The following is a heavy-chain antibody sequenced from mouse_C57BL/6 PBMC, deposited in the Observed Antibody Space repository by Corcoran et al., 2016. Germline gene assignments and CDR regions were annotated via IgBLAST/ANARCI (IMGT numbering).Heavy chain of an antibody. Sequence: QVQLKQSGAELVRPGASVKLSCKASGYTFTDYYINWVKQRPGQGLEWIARIYPGSGNTYYNEKFKGKATLTAEKSSSTAYMQLSSLTSEDSAVYFCARDSSGYCYAMDYWGQGTSVTVSS. CDR3: ARDSSGYCYAMDY. CDR2: IYPGSGNT. V-gene: IGHV1-76*01. CDR1: GYTFTDYY. J-gene: IGHJ4*01. D-gene: IGHD3-2*02.